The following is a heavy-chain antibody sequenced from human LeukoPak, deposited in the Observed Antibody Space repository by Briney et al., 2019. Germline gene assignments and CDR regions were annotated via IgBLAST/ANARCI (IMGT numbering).Heavy chain of an antibody. V-gene: IGHV5-51*01. D-gene: IGHD2-2*01. CDR1: GYSLTSYW. CDR2: IYPGDSDT. CDR3: ASPGYCSSTSCYAHDAFDI. Sequence: GKSLKISCKGSGYSLTSYWIGWVRQMPGKGLEWMGIIYPGDSDTRYSPSFQGQVTISADKSISTAYLQWSSLKASDTAMYYCASPGYCSSTSCYAHDAFDIWGQGTMVTVSS. J-gene: IGHJ3*02.